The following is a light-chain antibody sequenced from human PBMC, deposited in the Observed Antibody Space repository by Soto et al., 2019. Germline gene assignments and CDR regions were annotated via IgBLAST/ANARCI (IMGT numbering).Light chain of an antibody. J-gene: IGKJ1*01. Sequence: EIVFTQSPGTLSLSPGERATLSCRASQSVSSSYLAWYQQKPGQAPRLLIYGASSRETGILDRFSGSGSGTEFTLTISRLEPEDFAVYYCQQYGSSTWTFGQGTKVDIK. CDR2: GAS. V-gene: IGKV3-20*01. CDR1: QSVSSSY. CDR3: QQYGSSTWT.